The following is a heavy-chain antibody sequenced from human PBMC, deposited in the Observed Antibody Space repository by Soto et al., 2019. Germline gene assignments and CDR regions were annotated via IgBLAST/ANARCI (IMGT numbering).Heavy chain of an antibody. V-gene: IGHV3-23*01. CDR1: GFTFSSYA. D-gene: IGHD3-3*01. J-gene: IGHJ6*02. CDR2: ISGSGGST. Sequence: PGGSLRLSCAASGFTFSSYAMSWVRQAPGKGLEWVSAISGSGGSTYYADSVKGRFTISRDNSKNTLYLQMNSLRAEDTAVYYCARDGPFYDFWSGYSPGDYSYYATDVWGQGTTVTVSS. CDR3: ARDGPFYDFWSGYSPGDYSYYATDV.